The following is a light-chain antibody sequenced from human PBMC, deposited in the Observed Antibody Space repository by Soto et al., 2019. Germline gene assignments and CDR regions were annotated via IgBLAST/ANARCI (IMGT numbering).Light chain of an antibody. CDR2: GAS. J-gene: IGKJ4*01. CDR1: QSVSNNY. Sequence: EIVLTQSPGTLSLSPGERATLSCRASQSVSNNYLAWYQQKPGQAPRLLIYGASSRATGIPDRFSGSGSGTDFTLTISSLEPEDFGVYYCQQRSNWPPVTFGGGTKVDIK. CDR3: QQRSNWPPVT. V-gene: IGKV3D-20*02.